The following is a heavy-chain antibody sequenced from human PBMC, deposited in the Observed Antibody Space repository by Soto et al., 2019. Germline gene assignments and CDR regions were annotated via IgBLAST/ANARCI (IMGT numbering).Heavy chain of an antibody. CDR3: AKDFWGGYSYTQTIDY. CDR2: ISGSGANT. D-gene: IGHD3-3*01. Sequence: GGSLRLSCAASGFTFSTFAMSWVRQAPGKGLEWVSVISGSGANTYYADSVKGRFTISRDTSKKTLYLQMNSLRAEDTAVYFCAKDFWGGYSYTQTIDYWGQGTLVTVSS. J-gene: IGHJ4*02. V-gene: IGHV3-23*01. CDR1: GFTFSTFA.